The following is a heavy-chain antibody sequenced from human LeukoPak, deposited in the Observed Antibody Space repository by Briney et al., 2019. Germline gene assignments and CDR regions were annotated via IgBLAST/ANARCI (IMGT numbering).Heavy chain of an antibody. J-gene: IGHJ4*02. CDR1: GFTFSGSA. CDR3: TRLGGSYNGVY. V-gene: IGHV3-73*01. Sequence: PGGSLRLSCAASGFTFSGSAMHWVRQASGKGLEWVGRIRSKANSYATAYAASVKGRFTISRDDSKNTAYLQMNSLKTEDTAVYYCTRLGGSYNGVYWGQGTLVTVSS. CDR2: IRSKANSYAT. D-gene: IGHD1-26*01.